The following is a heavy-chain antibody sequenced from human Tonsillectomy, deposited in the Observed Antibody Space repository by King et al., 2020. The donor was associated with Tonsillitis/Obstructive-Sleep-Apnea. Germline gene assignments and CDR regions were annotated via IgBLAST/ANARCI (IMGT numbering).Heavy chain of an antibody. D-gene: IGHD3-9*01. Sequence: VQLQESGPGLVKPSETLSLTCSVSGGSVSSGSHYWTWIRQPPGQGLEWIGRIYYTGTTHYNPSLKSRVTISVDTSKNQFSLRLSSVTAADTAVYYCARDRADYDILTGYYKGNWFDPWGQGALVTVSS. CDR1: GGSVSSGSHY. CDR3: ARDRADYDILTGYYKGNWFDP. CDR2: IYYTGTT. J-gene: IGHJ5*02. V-gene: IGHV4-61*01.